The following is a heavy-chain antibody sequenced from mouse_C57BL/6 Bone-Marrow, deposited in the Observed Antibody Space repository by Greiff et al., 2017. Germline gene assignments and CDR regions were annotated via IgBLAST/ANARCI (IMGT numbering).Heavy chain of an antibody. CDR3: ARPYCGNYWYFDV. CDR2: IYPGSGST. V-gene: IGHV1-55*01. D-gene: IGHD2-10*01. Sequence: VQLKQPGAELVKPGASVKMSCKASGYTFTSYWITWVKQRPGQGLEWIGDIYPGSGSTNYNEKFKSKATLTVDTSSSTAYMQLSSLTSEDSAVYYCARPYCGNYWYFDVWGTGTTVTVSS. J-gene: IGHJ1*03. CDR1: GYTFTSYW.